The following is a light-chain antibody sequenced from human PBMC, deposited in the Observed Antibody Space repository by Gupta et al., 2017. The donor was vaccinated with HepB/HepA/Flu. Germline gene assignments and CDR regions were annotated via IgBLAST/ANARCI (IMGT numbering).Light chain of an antibody. CDR1: QSVSTY. CDR3: QQCNNSPLYT. CDR2: DTS. V-gene: IGKV3-11*01. J-gene: IGKJ3*01. Sequence: LSAGERATLFFMASQSVSTYLAWYQQKPGQAPKLLIYDTSNRDTGIPSRFSGSGSGTDFTLTISSLEPEDFAVYYCQQCNNSPLYTFGHGTKVDIK.